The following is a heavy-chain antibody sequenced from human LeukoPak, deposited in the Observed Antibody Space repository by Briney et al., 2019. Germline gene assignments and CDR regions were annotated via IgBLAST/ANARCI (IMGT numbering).Heavy chain of an antibody. V-gene: IGHV4-59*01. Sequence: PSETLSLTCTVPGGSISTYYWSWIRQPPGKGLEWIGYVYYTGSTNYNPSLRSRVTMSVDTSKNRFSLKLNSVTAADTAVYYCARDQVRDGYNYWNAFDIWGQGTMVTVSS. D-gene: IGHD5-24*01. CDR2: VYYTGST. CDR1: GGSISTYY. CDR3: ARDQVRDGYNYWNAFDI. J-gene: IGHJ3*02.